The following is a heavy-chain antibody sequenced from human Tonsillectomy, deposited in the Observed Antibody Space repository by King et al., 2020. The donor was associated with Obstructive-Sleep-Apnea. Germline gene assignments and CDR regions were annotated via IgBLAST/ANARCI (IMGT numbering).Heavy chain of an antibody. Sequence: QLVQSGGGLVQPGRSLRLSCAASGFTFDDYAMHWVLQAPGKGLEWVSGISWNSGSIGYADSVKGRFTISRDNAKNSLYLQMNSLRAEDTALYYCAKAPYYDILTGYYISGYPYYFDYWGQGTLVTVSS. CDR1: GFTFDDYA. J-gene: IGHJ4*02. D-gene: IGHD3-9*01. CDR2: ISWNSGSI. CDR3: AKAPYYDILTGYYISGYPYYFDY. V-gene: IGHV3-9*01.